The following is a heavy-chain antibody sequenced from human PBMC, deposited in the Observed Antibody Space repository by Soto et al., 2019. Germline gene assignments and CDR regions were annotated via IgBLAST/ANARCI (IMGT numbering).Heavy chain of an antibody. V-gene: IGHV3-23*01. CDR2: ISGSGGST. CDR1: GFTFSSYA. CDR3: AKAYGAQRGNWFDP. Sequence: LRLSCAASGFTFSSYAMSWVRQAPGKGLEWVSAISGSGGSTYYADSVKGRFTISRDNSRNTLYLQMNSLRAEDTAVYYCAKAYGAQRGNWFDPWGQGTLVTVSS. D-gene: IGHD4-17*01. J-gene: IGHJ5*02.